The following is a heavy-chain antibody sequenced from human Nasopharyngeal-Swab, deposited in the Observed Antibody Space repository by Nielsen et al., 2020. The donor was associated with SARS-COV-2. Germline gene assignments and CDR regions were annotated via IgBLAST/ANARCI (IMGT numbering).Heavy chain of an antibody. V-gene: IGHV1-2*06. D-gene: IGHD1-26*01. CDR1: GYTFPGYY. Sequence: ASVKVSCTASGYTFPGYYMHWVRQAPGQGLEWMGRINPNSGGTNYAQKFQGRVTMTRDTSISTDYMELSRLRSDDTAVYYCARVGELLGYYFDYWGQGTLVTVSS. CDR3: ARVGELLGYYFDY. J-gene: IGHJ4*02. CDR2: INPNSGGT.